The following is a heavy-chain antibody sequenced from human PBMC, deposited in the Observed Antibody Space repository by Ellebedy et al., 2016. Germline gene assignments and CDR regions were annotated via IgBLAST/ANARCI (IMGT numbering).Heavy chain of an antibody. CDR1: GGSFSGYY. CDR3: ARVLTRDWYFDL. CDR2: INHSGST. D-gene: IGHD2-21*02. J-gene: IGHJ2*01. Sequence: SETLSLXXAVYGGSFSGYYWSWIRQPPGKGLEWIGKINHSGSTNYNPSLKSRVTISVDTSKNQFSLKLSSVTAADTAVYYCARVLTRDWYFDLWGRGTLVTVSS. V-gene: IGHV4-34*01.